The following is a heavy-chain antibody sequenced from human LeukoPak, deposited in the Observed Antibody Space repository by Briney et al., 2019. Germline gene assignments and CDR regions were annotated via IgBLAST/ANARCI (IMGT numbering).Heavy chain of an antibody. V-gene: IGHV3-30*04. CDR1: GFTFSTYA. CDR2: ISYDGSSK. Sequence: GGSLRLSCAASGFTFSTYAMHWVRQAPGKGLEWVAVISYDGSSKYYADSVKGRFTITRDNSKNTLYLQMNSLRAEDTAVYYCARARSSYGYGDAFDIWGQGTMVTVSS. D-gene: IGHD5-18*01. J-gene: IGHJ3*02. CDR3: ARARSSYGYGDAFDI.